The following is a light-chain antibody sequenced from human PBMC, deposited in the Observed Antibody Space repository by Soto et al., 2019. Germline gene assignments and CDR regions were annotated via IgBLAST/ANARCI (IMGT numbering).Light chain of an antibody. Sequence: EIVLTQSPGTLSLSPGERATLSCRASQSLGSSYLAWYQQKPGQAPRLLIYGVSSRATGIPDRFSGSGSGTDFHLTISRLEPEDFAMYYCQQYGGSPRAFGQGTEVEVK. CDR1: QSLGSSY. CDR3: QQYGGSPRA. CDR2: GVS. J-gene: IGKJ1*01. V-gene: IGKV3-20*01.